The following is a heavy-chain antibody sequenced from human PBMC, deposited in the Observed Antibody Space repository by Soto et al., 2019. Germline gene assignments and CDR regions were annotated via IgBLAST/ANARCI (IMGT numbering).Heavy chain of an antibody. Sequence: EVQLSESGGGLVQPGGSLRLSCAASGLTFSSHAMSWVRQGPGKGLEWVSGVTDSGDTTYYADSVKGRFTISRDNSKNTLFLQMHSLRAEDTAVYYCARDPPGVRKAFDIWGQGTLVTV. CDR2: VTDSGDTT. CDR3: ARDPPGVRKAFDI. V-gene: IGHV3-23*01. CDR1: GLTFSSHA. D-gene: IGHD2-21*01. J-gene: IGHJ3*02.